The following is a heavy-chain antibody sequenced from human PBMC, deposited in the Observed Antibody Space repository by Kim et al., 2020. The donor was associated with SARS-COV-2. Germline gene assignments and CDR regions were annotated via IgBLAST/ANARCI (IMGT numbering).Heavy chain of an antibody. J-gene: IGHJ4*01. CDR3: VRVAGSSGPYTNYFY. CDR2: ISNSGTT. CDR1: GASMTSGDYY. Sequence: SETLSLTCTVSGASMTSGDYYWSWIRQPPGKGLEWLGRISNSGTTYYNPFLESRLIISLDTSKNQFSLKPTSATAADTAVYYCVRVAGSSGPYTNYFY. D-gene: IGHD3-10*01. V-gene: IGHV4-30-4*01.